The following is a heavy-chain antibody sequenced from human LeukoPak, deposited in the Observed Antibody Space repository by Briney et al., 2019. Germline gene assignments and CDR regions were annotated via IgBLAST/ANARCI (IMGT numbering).Heavy chain of an antibody. J-gene: IGHJ6*02. CDR1: GYTLTELS. CDR2: FDPEDGET. CDR3: ARAPGLHLLNTYYYGSGSYSPRYGMDV. V-gene: IGHV1-24*01. Sequence: ASVKVSCKVSGYTLTELSMHWVRQAPGKGLEWMGGFDPEDGETIYAQKFQGRVTMTEDTSTDTAYMELRSLRSDDTAVYYCARAPGLHLLNTYYYGSGSYSPRYGMDVWGQGTTVTVSS. D-gene: IGHD3-10*01.